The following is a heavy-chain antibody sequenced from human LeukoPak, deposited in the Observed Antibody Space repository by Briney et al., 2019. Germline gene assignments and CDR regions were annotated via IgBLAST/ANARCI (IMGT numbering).Heavy chain of an antibody. CDR3: AKSVFGVVTPFDY. Sequence: GGSVRLSCAASGITFSSDAMSWVRQAPGKGLEWVSTISGSGGSTYYADSVKGRFTISRDNSKDTLYLQMNSLGAEDTAVYYCAKSVFGVVTPFDYWGQRTLVTVSS. CDR1: GITFSSDA. CDR2: ISGSGGST. V-gene: IGHV3-23*01. D-gene: IGHD3-3*01. J-gene: IGHJ4*02.